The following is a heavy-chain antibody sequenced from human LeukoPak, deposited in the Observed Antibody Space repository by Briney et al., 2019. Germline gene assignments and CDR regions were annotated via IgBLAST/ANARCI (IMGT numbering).Heavy chain of an antibody. Sequence: PGGSLRLSCAASGFTVSSNYMSWVRQAPGKGLEWVSVIYSGGNTYYADSVKGRFTISRDNSKNTLYLQMNSLRAEDTAVYYCARSFRGDRYYFDYWGQGTLVTVSS. J-gene: IGHJ4*02. D-gene: IGHD3-16*01. CDR3: ARSFRGDRYYFDY. V-gene: IGHV3-53*01. CDR1: GFTVSSNY. CDR2: IYSGGNT.